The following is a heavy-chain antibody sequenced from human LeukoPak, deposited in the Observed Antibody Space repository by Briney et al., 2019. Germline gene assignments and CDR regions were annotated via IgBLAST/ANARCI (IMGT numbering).Heavy chain of an antibody. Sequence: ASVKVSCKAFGYTFTGYYMHWVRQAPGQGLEWMGWINPNSGGTNYAQKFQGRVTMTRDTSISTAYMELSRLRSDDTAVYYCARDQLRLDEDYGDYVYYFDYWGQGTLVTVSS. CDR1: GYTFTGYY. CDR2: INPNSGGT. D-gene: IGHD4-17*01. J-gene: IGHJ4*02. V-gene: IGHV1-2*02. CDR3: ARDQLRLDEDYGDYVYYFDY.